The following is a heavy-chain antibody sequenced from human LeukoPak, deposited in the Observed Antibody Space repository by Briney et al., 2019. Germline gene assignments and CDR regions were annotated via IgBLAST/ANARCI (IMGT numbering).Heavy chain of an antibody. CDR2: ISSSGSTI. CDR1: GFTFSDYY. CDR3: ARARYCSSTSCWFDP. D-gene: IGHD2-2*01. Sequence: PGGSLRLSCAASGFTFSDYYMSWIRQAPGKGLEWVSYISSSGSTIYYADSVKGRFTISRDNAKNSPYLQMNSLRAEDTAVYYCARARYCSSTSCWFDPWGQGTLVTVSS. V-gene: IGHV3-11*01. J-gene: IGHJ5*02.